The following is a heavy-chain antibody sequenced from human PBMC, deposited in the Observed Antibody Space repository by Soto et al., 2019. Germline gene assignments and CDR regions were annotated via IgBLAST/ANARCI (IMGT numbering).Heavy chain of an antibody. CDR3: ARDDSSSWMDYYGMDV. Sequence: LRLSCAASGFTFSSYEMNWVRQAPGKGLEWVSYISSSGSTIYYADSVKGRFTISRDNAKNSLYLQMNSLRAEDTAVYYCARDDSSSWMDYYGMDVWGQGTTVTVSS. CDR2: ISSSGSTI. D-gene: IGHD6-13*01. V-gene: IGHV3-48*03. CDR1: GFTFSSYE. J-gene: IGHJ6*02.